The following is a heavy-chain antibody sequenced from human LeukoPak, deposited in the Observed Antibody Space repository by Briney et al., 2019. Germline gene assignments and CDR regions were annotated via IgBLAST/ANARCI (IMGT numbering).Heavy chain of an antibody. CDR3: AKLQSDGLRTYYGMDV. Sequence: HPGGSLRLSCVASGFRFSDYGMHWARQIPGKGLQWVAFIRSDGSATYYADSVKGRFTISRDNSKNTLYLQMNSLRAEDTAVYYCAKLQSDGLRTYYGMDVWGQGTTVTVSS. J-gene: IGHJ6*02. V-gene: IGHV3-30*02. CDR1: GFRFSDYG. CDR2: IRSDGSAT. D-gene: IGHD4-17*01.